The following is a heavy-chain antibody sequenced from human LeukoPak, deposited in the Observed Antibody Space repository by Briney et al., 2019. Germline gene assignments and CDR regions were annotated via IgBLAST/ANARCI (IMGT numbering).Heavy chain of an antibody. CDR2: ISPDGSPT. CDR1: GFNVKSNY. CDR3: TTVLSSNRSNLCDS. Sequence: GGSLRLSCGASGFNVKSNYMMCVRHSPGKGLVWVPGISPDGSPTLYADSVKGRLTTSRANAKTTLYFQMTSLGAEAPAVYYCTTVLSSNRSNLCDSWGQGPLVTVSS. D-gene: IGHD6-13*01. J-gene: IGHJ4*02. V-gene: IGHV3-74*03.